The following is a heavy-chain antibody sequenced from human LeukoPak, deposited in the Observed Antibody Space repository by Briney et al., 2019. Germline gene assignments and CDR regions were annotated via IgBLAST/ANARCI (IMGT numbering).Heavy chain of an antibody. CDR3: ASQPVTIFGVADNWFDP. Sequence: GSLRLSCAASGFTFSSYEMNWVRQAPGKGLEWIGSIYYTGSTYYNPSLKSRVTISVDTSKNQFSLKLSSVTAADTAVYYCASQPVTIFGVADNWFDPWGQGTLVTVSS. J-gene: IGHJ5*02. V-gene: IGHV4-59*05. D-gene: IGHD3-3*01. CDR2: IYYTGST. CDR1: GFTFSSYE.